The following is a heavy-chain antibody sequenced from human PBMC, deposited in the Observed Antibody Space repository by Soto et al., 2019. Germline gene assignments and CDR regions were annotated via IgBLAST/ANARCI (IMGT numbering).Heavy chain of an antibody. J-gene: IGHJ3*02. V-gene: IGHV4-4*02. CDR3: ARASAGAMVRGVIMHDAFDI. CDR1: GGSISSSNW. Sequence: QVQLQESGPGLVKPSGTLSLTCAVSGGSISSSNWWSWVRQPPGKGLEWIGEIYHSGSTNYNPSLKSRVTISADKSKNQFSLKLSSVTAADTAVYYCARASAGAMVRGVIMHDAFDIWGQGTMVTVSS. D-gene: IGHD3-10*01. CDR2: IYHSGST.